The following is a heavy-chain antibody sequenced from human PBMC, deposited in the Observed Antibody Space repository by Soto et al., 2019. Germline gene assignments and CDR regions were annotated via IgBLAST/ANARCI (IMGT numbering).Heavy chain of an antibody. CDR2: IIPAFGPA. D-gene: IGHD2-15*01. Sequence: QVPLVQSGAEVKKPGSSVKVSCKVSGGTFSSFDISWLRQAPGQRLEWMGGIIPAFGPANYAPKFQGTVSITADDSATTVYMELSSLRSDDTGVYYCARSGPYCNGGSCYFQYWGQGTLVTVSS. V-gene: IGHV1-69*01. CDR1: GGTFSSFD. CDR3: ARSGPYCNGGSCYFQY. J-gene: IGHJ1*01.